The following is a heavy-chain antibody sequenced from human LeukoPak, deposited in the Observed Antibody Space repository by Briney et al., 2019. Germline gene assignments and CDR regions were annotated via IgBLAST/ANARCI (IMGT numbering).Heavy chain of an antibody. Sequence: GGSLRLSCAASGFTFSSFWMHWVRQAPGKGLEWVSGISWNSGSIGYADSVKGRFTISRDNAKNSLYLQMNSLRAEDTALYYCAKETGYYGSGSYRSWGQGTLVTVSS. CDR3: AKETGYYGSGSYRS. J-gene: IGHJ4*02. CDR1: GFTFSSFW. CDR2: ISWNSGSI. V-gene: IGHV3-9*01. D-gene: IGHD3-10*01.